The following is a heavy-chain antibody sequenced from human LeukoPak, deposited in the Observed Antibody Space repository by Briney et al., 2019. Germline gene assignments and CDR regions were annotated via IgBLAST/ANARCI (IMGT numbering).Heavy chain of an antibody. CDR1: GGTFSSYA. J-gene: IGHJ4*02. D-gene: IGHD2-21*01. CDR3: ARDVGVSRFDF. V-gene: IGHV1-18*01. Sequence: GASVKVSCKASGGTFSSYAISWVRQAPGQGLEWMGWIGVYNGHTEYTHRLQGRVSMTTDTSTSTAYMELRSLTSDDTAVYYCARDVGVSRFDFWGQGTLVTASS. CDR2: IGVYNGHT.